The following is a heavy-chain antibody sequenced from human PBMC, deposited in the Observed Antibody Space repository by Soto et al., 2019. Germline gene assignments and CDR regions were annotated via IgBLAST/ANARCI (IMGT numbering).Heavy chain of an antibody. CDR2: ITTSGTT. CDR3: ARGPCWLY. Sequence: PSETLSLTCAVSGGSISSGGFYWTWVRQQPGKGLEQIGYITTSGTTYYNPSLKTRVTISVDTSKMYVSLELSSVTAADSAVYYCARGPCWLYWGQGTLVTVSS. V-gene: IGHV4-31*11. J-gene: IGHJ4*02. CDR1: GGSISSGGFY. D-gene: IGHD3-9*01.